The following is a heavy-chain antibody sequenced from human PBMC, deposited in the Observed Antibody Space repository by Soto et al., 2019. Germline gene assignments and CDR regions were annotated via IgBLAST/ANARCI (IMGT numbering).Heavy chain of an antibody. CDR2: IIPIFGTA. D-gene: IGHD1-7*01. CDR1: GGTFSSYA. CDR3: ASCPLELLPREADRYYYYYGMDV. J-gene: IGHJ6*02. Sequence: SVKVSCKASGGTFSSYAISWVRQAPGQGLEWMGGIIPIFGTANYAQKFQGRVTITADESTSTAYMGLSSLRSEDTAVYYCASCPLELLPREADRYYYYYGMDVWGQGTTVTVSS. V-gene: IGHV1-69*13.